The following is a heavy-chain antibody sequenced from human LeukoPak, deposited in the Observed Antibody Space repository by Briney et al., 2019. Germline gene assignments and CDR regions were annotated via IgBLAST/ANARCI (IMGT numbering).Heavy chain of an antibody. V-gene: IGHV1-18*04. Sequence: ASVKVSCKASGYTFTGYYMHWVRQAPGQGLEWMGWISAYNGNTNYAQKLQGRVTMTTDTSTSTAYMELRSLRSDDTAVYYCARVGIAAAGFGYWGQGTLVTVSS. CDR3: ARVGIAAAGFGY. CDR1: GYTFTGYY. CDR2: ISAYNGNT. J-gene: IGHJ4*02. D-gene: IGHD6-13*01.